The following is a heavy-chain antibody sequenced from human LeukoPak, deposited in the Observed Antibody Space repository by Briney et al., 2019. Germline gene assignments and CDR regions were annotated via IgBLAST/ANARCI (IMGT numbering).Heavy chain of an antibody. Sequence: GGSLRLSCAASGFTFSSYSMNWVRQAPGKGLEWVSSITSSGSYIYYADSVKGRFTISRDNAKNSLYLQMDSLRVEDTAEYYCARDPYSGNYGAYYYYMDVWGKGTTVTVSS. CDR1: GFTFSSYS. CDR2: ITSSGSYI. V-gene: IGHV3-21*06. D-gene: IGHD1-26*01. CDR3: ARDPYSGNYGAYYYYMDV. J-gene: IGHJ6*03.